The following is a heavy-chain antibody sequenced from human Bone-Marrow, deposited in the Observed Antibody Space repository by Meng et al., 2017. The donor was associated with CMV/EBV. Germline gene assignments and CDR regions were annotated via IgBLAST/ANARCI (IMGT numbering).Heavy chain of an antibody. CDR2: IKQDGSEK. CDR1: GFTFSSYA. Sequence: GGSLRLSCAASGFTFSSYAMHWVRQAPGKGLEWVGNIKQDGSEKYYVSSVKGRFTISRDNAKNSLYLQLNSLRADDTAVYYCAREHRLPIPPDLDYWGLGTLVTVSS. D-gene: IGHD2-2*01. V-gene: IGHV3-7*01. CDR3: AREHRLPIPPDLDY. J-gene: IGHJ4*02.